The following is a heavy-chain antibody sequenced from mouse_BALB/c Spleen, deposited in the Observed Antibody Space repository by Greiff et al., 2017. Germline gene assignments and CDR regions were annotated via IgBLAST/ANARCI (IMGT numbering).Heavy chain of an antibody. CDR3: ARADYYGSSSWFAY. Sequence: EVQLVESGGGLVKPGGSLKLSCAASGFTFSSYAMSWVRQSPEKRLEWVAEISSGGSYTYYPDTVTSRFPISRDNAKNTLYLEMSSLRSEDTAMYYGARADYYGSSSWFAYWGQGTLVTVSA. CDR1: GFTFSSYA. V-gene: IGHV5-9-4*01. J-gene: IGHJ3*01. D-gene: IGHD1-1*01. CDR2: ISSGGSYT.